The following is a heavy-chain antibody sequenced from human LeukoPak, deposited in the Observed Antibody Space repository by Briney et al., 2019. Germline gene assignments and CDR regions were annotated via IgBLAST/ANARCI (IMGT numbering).Heavy chain of an antibody. CDR3: ARGVIPYSSFDY. J-gene: IGHJ4*02. CDR2: IIPIFGTA. CDR1: GGTFSSYA. V-gene: IGHV1-69*13. Sequence: ASVKVSCKASGGTFSSYAISWVRQAPGQGLERMGGIIPIFGTANYAQKFQGRVTITADESTSTAYMELSSLRSEDTAVYYCARGVIPYSSFDYWGQGTLVTVSS. D-gene: IGHD6-13*01.